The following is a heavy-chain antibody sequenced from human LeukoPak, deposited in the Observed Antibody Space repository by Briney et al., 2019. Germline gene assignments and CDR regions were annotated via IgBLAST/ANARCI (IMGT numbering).Heavy chain of an antibody. CDR3: ARDEKSGESSEIDY. CDR2: INRDGSTT. D-gene: IGHD3-10*01. CDR1: GFTFSNYW. V-gene: IGHV3-74*03. Sequence: PGGSLRLSCAASGFTFSNYWVHWVRQAPGKGLVWVSRINRDGSTTKYADSVKGRFTVSRDNAKNTLNLQMNSLRAEDTAGYYCARDEKSGESSEIDYWGQGTLVTVSS. J-gene: IGHJ4*02.